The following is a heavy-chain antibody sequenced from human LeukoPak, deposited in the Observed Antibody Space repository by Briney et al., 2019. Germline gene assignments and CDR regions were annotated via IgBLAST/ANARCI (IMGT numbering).Heavy chain of an antibody. D-gene: IGHD5-12*01. J-gene: IGHJ3*01. CDR1: GYTFTGYY. Sequence: ASVKVSCKASGYTFTGYYIHWVRQAPGQGLEWMGWIIPNSGGTNYAQKFQGRVTMTRDTSISTAYMELSRLRSDDTAVYYCARVRIVATVHDASDVWAQGTMVTVSS. V-gene: IGHV1-2*02. CDR2: IIPNSGGT. CDR3: ARVRIVATVHDASDV.